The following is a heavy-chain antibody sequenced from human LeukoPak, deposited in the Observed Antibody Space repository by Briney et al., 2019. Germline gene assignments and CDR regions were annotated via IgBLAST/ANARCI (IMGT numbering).Heavy chain of an antibody. CDR1: GFTFSDFY. J-gene: IGHJ6*02. D-gene: IGHD3-3*01. CDR2: INGTGTTI. V-gene: IGHV3-11*04. CDR3: ANYYDFHGMDV. Sequence: GGSLRLSCAASGFTFSDFYMTWIRQAPGKGLEWVSYINGTGTTIYYTDSVKGRFTISRDNAKNSLYLQMNSLRAEDTAVYCCANYYDFHGMDVWGQGTTVTVSS.